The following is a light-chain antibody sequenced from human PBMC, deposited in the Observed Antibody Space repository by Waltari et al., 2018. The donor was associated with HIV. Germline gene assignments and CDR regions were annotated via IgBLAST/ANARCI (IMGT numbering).Light chain of an antibody. CDR3: CAYAHTKTWV. CDR1: NSDLGSFNL. CDR2: EVN. J-gene: IGLJ3*02. Sequence: QSALTQPASGSGSPGQSITFSCTGTNSDLGSFNLVPWYQQHPGRVPKVIIYEVNERPSGISSRFSGSKSGNTASLTISGLQPEDEADYYCCAYAHTKTWVFGGGTKLTVL. V-gene: IGLV2-23*02.